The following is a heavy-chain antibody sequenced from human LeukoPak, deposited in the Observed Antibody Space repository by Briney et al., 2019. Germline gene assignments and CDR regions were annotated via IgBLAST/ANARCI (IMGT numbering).Heavy chain of an antibody. CDR1: GFTFSSCW. Sequence: QPGGSLRLSCAASGFTFSSCWMSWVRQAPGKGLEWVANIKQDGSEKYYVDSVKGRFTISRDNAKNSLYLQMNSLRAEDTAVYYCARDQGGYYDFWSGYPHDAFDIWGQGTMVTVSS. V-gene: IGHV3-7*01. D-gene: IGHD3-3*01. CDR2: IKQDGSEK. CDR3: ARDQGGYYDFWSGYPHDAFDI. J-gene: IGHJ3*02.